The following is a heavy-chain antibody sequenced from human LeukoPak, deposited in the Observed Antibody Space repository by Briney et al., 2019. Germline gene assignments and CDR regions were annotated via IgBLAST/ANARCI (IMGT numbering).Heavy chain of an antibody. Sequence: SETLSLTCTVSGGSISSGSYYWSWIRQPAGKGLEWIGRIYTSGSTNYNPSLKSRVTISADTSKNQFSLKLSSVTAADTAVYYCARVCCTDSSGYYYGPDYWGQGTLVTVSS. CDR3: ARVCCTDSSGYYYGPDY. V-gene: IGHV4-61*02. J-gene: IGHJ4*02. CDR2: IYTSGST. CDR1: GGSISSGSYY. D-gene: IGHD3-22*01.